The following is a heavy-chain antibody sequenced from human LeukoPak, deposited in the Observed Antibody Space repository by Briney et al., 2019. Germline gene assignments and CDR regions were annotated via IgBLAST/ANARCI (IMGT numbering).Heavy chain of an antibody. CDR2: ISNRGDTI. Sequence: GGSLGISGAASGFTVSGYEVNWVRQAPGKGLEWVSYISNRGDTIFYADSVKGRFIISRDNAKNSLYLQMNSLRAEDTAVYYCASRTHRDGYNYFEYWGQGTLVTVSS. J-gene: IGHJ4*02. V-gene: IGHV3-48*03. D-gene: IGHD5-24*01. CDR1: GFTVSGYE. CDR3: ASRTHRDGYNYFEY.